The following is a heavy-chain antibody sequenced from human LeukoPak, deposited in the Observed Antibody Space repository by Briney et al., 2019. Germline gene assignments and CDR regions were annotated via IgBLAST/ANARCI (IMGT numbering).Heavy chain of an antibody. CDR3: AKDWIQFNRVFDCFDS. CDR2: IGNTET. Sequence: GGSLRLSCATSGFPFETNAMSWVRQAPGKGLEWVATIGNTETFYADSVTGRFTISRDNSKNTVNLQMNRLRVEDTAIYYCAKDWIQFNRVFDCFDSWGQGTVVTVSS. CDR1: GFPFETNA. D-gene: IGHD5-18*01. J-gene: IGHJ4*02. V-gene: IGHV3-23*01.